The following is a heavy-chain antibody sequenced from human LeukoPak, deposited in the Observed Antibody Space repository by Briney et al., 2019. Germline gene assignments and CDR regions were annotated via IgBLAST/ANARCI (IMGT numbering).Heavy chain of an antibody. D-gene: IGHD3-3*01. Sequence: AASVKVSCKASGYTFTSYAMHWVRQAPGQRLEWMGWINAGNGNTKYSQKFQGRVTITRDTSASTAYMELSSLRAGDTAVYYCAKDPYYDFWSGYLFGDERDVWGQGTTVTVSS. J-gene: IGHJ6*02. CDR3: AKDPYYDFWSGYLFGDERDV. CDR1: GYTFTSYA. V-gene: IGHV1-3*01. CDR2: INAGNGNT.